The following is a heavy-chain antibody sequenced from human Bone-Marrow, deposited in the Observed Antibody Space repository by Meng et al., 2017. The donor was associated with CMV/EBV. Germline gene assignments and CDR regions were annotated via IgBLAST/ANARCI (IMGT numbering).Heavy chain of an antibody. CDR1: GGSIGSSSYY. CDR3: TTRYGGRSY. J-gene: IGHJ4*02. D-gene: IGHD1-26*01. CDR2: ISYSGST. Sequence: SETLSLTCSVSGGSIGSSSYYWDWIRQPPGKGLEYIGGISYSGSTYYNPSLKSRVTISVDTSKNQFSLKLTSVTAADTAVYYCTTRYGGRSYWGQGTLVTVSS. V-gene: IGHV4-39*03.